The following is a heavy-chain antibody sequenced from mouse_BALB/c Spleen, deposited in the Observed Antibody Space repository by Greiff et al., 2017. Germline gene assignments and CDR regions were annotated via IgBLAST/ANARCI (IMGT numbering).Heavy chain of an antibody. CDR1: GYSITSDYA. Sequence: EVKLVESGPGLVKPSQSLSLTCTVTGYSITSDYAWNWIRQFPGNKLEWMGYISYSGSTSYNPSLKSRISITRDTSKNQFFLQLNSVTTEDTATYYCAGDYYAMDYWGQGTSVTVSS. J-gene: IGHJ4*01. CDR2: ISYSGST. V-gene: IGHV3-2*02. CDR3: AGDYYAMDY.